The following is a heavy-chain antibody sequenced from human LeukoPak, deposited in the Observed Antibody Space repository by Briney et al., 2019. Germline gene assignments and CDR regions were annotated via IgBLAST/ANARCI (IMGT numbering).Heavy chain of an antibody. Sequence: ASVKVSCKASGYTFTSYGISWVRQAPGQGLEWMGWISAYNGNTNYAQKLQGRVTMTTDTSTSTAYMKLRSLRSDDTAVYYCARDDRVPAAINYYFYGMDVWGQGTTVTVSS. CDR2: ISAYNGNT. CDR1: GYTFTSYG. V-gene: IGHV1-18*01. D-gene: IGHD2-2*02. J-gene: IGHJ6*02. CDR3: ARDDRVPAAINYYFYGMDV.